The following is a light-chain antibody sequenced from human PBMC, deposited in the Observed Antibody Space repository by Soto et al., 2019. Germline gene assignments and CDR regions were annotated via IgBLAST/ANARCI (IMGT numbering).Light chain of an antibody. Sequence: QSFLTQPPLVSGAPGQRVTISCTGSSSNIGAGYDVHWYQQLPGTAPKLLIYTNSNRPSGVPDRFSGSKSGTSASLAITGLQAEDEAVYYCQSCDNRRGDTNWVFGGGTKVTGL. CDR1: SSNIGAGYD. J-gene: IGLJ3*02. CDR2: TNS. CDR3: QSCDNRRGDTNWV. V-gene: IGLV1-40*01.